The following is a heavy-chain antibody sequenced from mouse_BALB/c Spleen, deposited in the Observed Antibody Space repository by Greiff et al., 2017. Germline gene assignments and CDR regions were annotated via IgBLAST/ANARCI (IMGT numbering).Heavy chain of an antibody. J-gene: IGHJ4*01. CDR2: ISSGSSTI. V-gene: IGHV5-17*02. CDR1: GFTFSSFG. CDR3: ARGVIYYAMDY. D-gene: IGHD2-13*01. Sequence: EVKLVESGGGLVQPGGSRKLSCAASGFTFSSFGMHWVRQAPEKGLEWVAYISSGSSTIYYADTVKGRFTISRDNPKNTLFLQMTSLRSEDTAMYYCARGVIYYAMDYWGQGTSVTVSS.